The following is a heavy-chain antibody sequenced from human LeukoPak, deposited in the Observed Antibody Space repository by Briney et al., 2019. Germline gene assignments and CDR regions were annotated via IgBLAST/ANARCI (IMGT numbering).Heavy chain of an antibody. CDR1: DFSLTDAW. D-gene: IGHD4-17*01. J-gene: IGHJ4*02. V-gene: IGHV3-15*01. Sequence: GGSLRLSCAASDFSLTDAWMSWVRLAPEKGLEWVGRIRSKSAGGTTEYAEPVKGRFTISRDNSKNTLYLQMNSLRAEDTAVYYCAKENGDYARALGYWGQGTLVTVSS. CDR2: IRSKSAGGTT. CDR3: AKENGDYARALGY.